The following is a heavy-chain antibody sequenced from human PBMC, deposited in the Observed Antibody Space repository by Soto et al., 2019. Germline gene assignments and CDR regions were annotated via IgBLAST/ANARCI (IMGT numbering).Heavy chain of an antibody. CDR2: IYPGDSNT. CDR3: ARHAYDFWSGHPNPRYYYGMDV. D-gene: IGHD3-3*01. Sequence: GESLKISCKGSGYSFTSCWIGWVRQMPGKGLEWMGIIYPGDSNTRYSPSLQGQVTISVDKSISTAYLQWSSLKATDAAMYYCARHAYDFWSGHPNPRYYYGMDVWGQGTTVTVSS. V-gene: IGHV5-51*01. CDR1: GYSFTSCW. J-gene: IGHJ6*02.